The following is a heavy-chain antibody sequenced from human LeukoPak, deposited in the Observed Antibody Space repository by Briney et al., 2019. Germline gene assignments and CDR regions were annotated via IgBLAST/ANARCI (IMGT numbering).Heavy chain of an antibody. Sequence: GGSLRLSCAGSGFTFSNAWMNWVRQAPGKGLEWVGRIKSEVNGGTIDYAAPVKGRFTISRDDSKNTLYVQMNSLKIEDTAVYYCTTNRLGIYFDYWGQGTLVTVSS. J-gene: IGHJ4*02. CDR2: IKSEVNGGTI. CDR3: TTNRLGIYFDY. D-gene: IGHD1-26*01. CDR1: GFTFSNAW. V-gene: IGHV3-15*01.